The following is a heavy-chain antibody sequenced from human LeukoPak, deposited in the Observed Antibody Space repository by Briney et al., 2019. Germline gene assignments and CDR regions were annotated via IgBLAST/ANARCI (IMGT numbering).Heavy chain of an antibody. CDR1: GYSFTSYW. Sequence: PGESLKISCKGSGYSFTSYWIGWVRQMPGKGLEWMGIIYPGDSDTRYSPSFQGQVTISADKSISTAYLQWSSLKASDTAMYYCARPQYGDYGENWFDPWGQGTLVTVSS. D-gene: IGHD4-17*01. CDR2: IYPGDSDT. CDR3: ARPQYGDYGENWFDP. V-gene: IGHV5-51*01. J-gene: IGHJ5*02.